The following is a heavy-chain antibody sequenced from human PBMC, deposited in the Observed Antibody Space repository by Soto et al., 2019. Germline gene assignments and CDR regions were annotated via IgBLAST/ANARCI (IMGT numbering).Heavy chain of an antibody. CDR2: IYYSGST. CDR3: ASSDIAARPGNWFDP. Sequence: SETLSLTCTVSGGSISSGDYYWSWIRQPPGKGLEWIGYIYYSGSTYYNPSLKSRVTISVDTSKNQFSLKLSSVTAADTAVYYCASSDIAARPGNWFDPWGQGTLVTAPQ. D-gene: IGHD6-6*01. V-gene: IGHV4-30-4*01. CDR1: GGSISSGDYY. J-gene: IGHJ5*02.